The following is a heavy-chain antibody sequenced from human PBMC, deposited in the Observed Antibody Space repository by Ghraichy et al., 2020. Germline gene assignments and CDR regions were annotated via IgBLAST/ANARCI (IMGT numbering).Heavy chain of an antibody. CDR3: ASTPVDYGDYSDWFDP. J-gene: IGHJ5*02. V-gene: IGHV4-59*01. CDR2: IYYSGST. Sequence: SETLSLTCTVSGGSISSYYWSWIRQPPGKGLEWIGYIYYSGSTNYNPSLKSRVTISVDTSKNQFSLKLSSVTAADTAVYYCASTPVDYGDYSDWFDPWGQGTLVTVSS. CDR1: GGSISSYY. D-gene: IGHD4-17*01.